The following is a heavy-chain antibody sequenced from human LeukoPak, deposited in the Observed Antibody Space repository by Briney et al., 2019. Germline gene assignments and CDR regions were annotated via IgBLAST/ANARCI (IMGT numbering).Heavy chain of an antibody. CDR1: GFTVSSNY. J-gene: IGHJ4*02. D-gene: IGHD6-13*01. CDR2: IYSGGST. Sequence: GGSLRLSCAASGFTVSSNYMSWVRQAPGKGLEWVSVIYSGGSTYYADSVKGRFTISRDNSKNTLYLQMNSLRAEDTAVYYCARGHYSSGWYGDYWGQGTLVTVSS. V-gene: IGHV3-66*01. CDR3: ARGHYSSGWYGDY.